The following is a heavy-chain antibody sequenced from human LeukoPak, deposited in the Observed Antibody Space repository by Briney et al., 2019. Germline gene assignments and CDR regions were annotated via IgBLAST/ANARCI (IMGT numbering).Heavy chain of an antibody. CDR1: GGTFSSYA. J-gene: IGHJ6*03. CDR3: ARDGRITIFGYYYYYYMDV. V-gene: IGHV1-69*05. Sequence: SVKVSCKASGGTFSSYAISWVRQAPGQGLEWMGGIIPIFGTANYAQKFQGRVPITTDESTSTAYMELSSLRSEDTAVYYCARDGRITIFGYYYYYYMDVWGKGTTVTVSS. CDR2: IIPIFGTA. D-gene: IGHD3-3*01.